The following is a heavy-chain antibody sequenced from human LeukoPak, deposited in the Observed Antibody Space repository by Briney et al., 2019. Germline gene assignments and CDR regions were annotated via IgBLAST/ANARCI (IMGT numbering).Heavy chain of an antibody. J-gene: IGHJ4*02. V-gene: IGHV4-34*01. Sequence: PSETLSLTCAVYGGSFSGYYWSWIRQPPGKGLEWIGEINHSGSTNNNPSLKSRVTISVDTSKNQFSLKLSSVTAADTAVYYCARGEDIVVVPAATESRTFDYWGQGTLVTVSS. D-gene: IGHD2-2*01. CDR3: ARGEDIVVVPAATESRTFDY. CDR2: INHSGST. CDR1: GGSFSGYY.